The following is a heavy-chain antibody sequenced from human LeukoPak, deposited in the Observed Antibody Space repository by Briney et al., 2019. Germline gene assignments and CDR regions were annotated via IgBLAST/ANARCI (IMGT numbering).Heavy chain of an antibody. CDR1: GDSVSSSTAA. Sequence: SQTLSLTCAISGDSVSSSTAAWNWIRQSASRGLEWLGRTYFRARWCNDYALSLKSRVTINTDTSKNQFSLHLNSVTPEDTAVYYCVRDPGGGWFDPWGQGILVTVSS. CDR3: VRDPGGGWFDP. D-gene: IGHD3-10*01. J-gene: IGHJ5*02. CDR2: TYFRARWCN. V-gene: IGHV6-1*01.